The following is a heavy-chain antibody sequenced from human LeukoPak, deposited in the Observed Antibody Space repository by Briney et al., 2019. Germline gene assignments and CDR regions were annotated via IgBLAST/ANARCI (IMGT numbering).Heavy chain of an antibody. CDR2: ITGSNSYI. V-gene: IGHV3-21*01. CDR1: GFTFSSYS. J-gene: IGHJ4*02. D-gene: IGHD3-16*02. Sequence: GGSLRLSCAASGFTFSSYSMNWVRQAPGKGLEWVSSITGSNSYIHYADSVKGRFTISRDNAKNSLYLQMNSLRAEDTAVYYCARGFADFVWGSYPSSYWGQGILVTVSS. CDR3: ARGFADFVWGSYPSSY.